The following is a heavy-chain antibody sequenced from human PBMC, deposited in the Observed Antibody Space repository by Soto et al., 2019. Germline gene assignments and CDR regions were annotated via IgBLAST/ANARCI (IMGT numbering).Heavy chain of an antibody. J-gene: IGHJ4*02. CDR2: MNPNSGNT. Sequence: QVQLVQSGAEVKKPGASVKVSCKASGYTFTSYDINWVRQATGQGLEWMGWMNPNSGNTGYAQKFQGRVTMTRNTSISTAYMELSSLRSEDTAVYYRARGAWLPGSGCPLLRYWGQGTLVTVSS. V-gene: IGHV1-8*01. CDR1: GYTFTSYD. CDR3: ARGAWLPGSGCPLLRY. D-gene: IGHD6-19*01.